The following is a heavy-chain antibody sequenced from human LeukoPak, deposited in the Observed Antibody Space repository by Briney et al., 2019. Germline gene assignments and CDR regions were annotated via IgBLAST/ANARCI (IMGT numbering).Heavy chain of an antibody. CDR1: GFTFSVYG. J-gene: IGHJ4*02. D-gene: IGHD3-3*01. CDR2: ISHDGGNK. Sequence: GGSLRLSCAASGFTFSVYGMHWVRQGPGKGLEWVALISHDGGNKNYTDSVKGRFTISRDNSKNTVYLQMNSLRPEDTAVYYCAKPRGGYYFDYWGQGTLVTVSS. CDR3: AKPRGGYYFDY. V-gene: IGHV3-30*18.